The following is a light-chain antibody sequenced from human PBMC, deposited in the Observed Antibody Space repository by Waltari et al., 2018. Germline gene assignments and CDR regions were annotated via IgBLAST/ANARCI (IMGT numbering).Light chain of an antibody. CDR1: QGISNW. J-gene: IGKJ2*01. CDR3: QQANSFPYT. CDR2: AAS. V-gene: IGKV1D-12*01. Sequence: DIQMTQSPSSVSASIGDRVTITCRPSQGISNWLAWYQQKPGKAPKLLIYAASDLQSGVPSRFSGSGSGTDFPLTISSLQPEDFATYYCQQANSFPYTFGQGTKLEIK.